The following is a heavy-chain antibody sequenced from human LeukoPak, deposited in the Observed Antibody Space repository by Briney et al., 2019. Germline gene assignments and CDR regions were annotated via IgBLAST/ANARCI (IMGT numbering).Heavy chain of an antibody. CDR1: GGSISSSSYY. Sequence: SETLSLTCTVSGGSISSSSYYWGWIRQPPGKGLEWIGSIYYGGSTYYNPSLKSRVTISVDTSKNQFSLKLSSVTAADTAVYYCASDTGDYGDYWGQGTLVTVSS. J-gene: IGHJ4*02. D-gene: IGHD4-17*01. V-gene: IGHV4-39*01. CDR2: IYYGGST. CDR3: ASDTGDYGDY.